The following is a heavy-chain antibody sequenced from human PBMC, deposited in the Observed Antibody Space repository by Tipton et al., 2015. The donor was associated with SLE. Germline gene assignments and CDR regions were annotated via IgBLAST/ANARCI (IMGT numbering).Heavy chain of an antibody. V-gene: IGHV4-39*07. D-gene: IGHD2-15*01. J-gene: IGHJ4*02. CDR1: GVSISTSRYY. CDR3: ARDAHGYYSGWMDY. CDR2: IYYTGST. Sequence: TLSLTCSVSGVSISTSRYYWGWIRQSPGQGLEWVGSIYYTGSTYHNPSLNTRVTISVDTSKNQFSLILSSVTAADTAVYYCARDAHGYYSGWMDYWGQGTLVTVSS.